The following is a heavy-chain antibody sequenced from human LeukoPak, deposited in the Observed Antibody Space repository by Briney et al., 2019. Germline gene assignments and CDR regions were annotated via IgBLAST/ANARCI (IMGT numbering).Heavy chain of an antibody. Sequence: GGSLGLSCAASGFTFSSYSMNWVRQAPGKGLEWASYISSSSTIYYADSVKGRFTISRDNAKNSLYLQMNSLRAEDTAVYYCARVISLWYYFDYWGQGTLVTVSS. CDR2: ISSSSTI. V-gene: IGHV3-48*01. CDR1: GFTFSSYS. CDR3: ARVISLWYYFDY. J-gene: IGHJ4*02. D-gene: IGHD3-16*01.